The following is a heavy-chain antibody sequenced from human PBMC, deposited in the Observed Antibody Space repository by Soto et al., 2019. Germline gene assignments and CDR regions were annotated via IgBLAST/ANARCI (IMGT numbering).Heavy chain of an antibody. CDR2: IYYSGST. D-gene: IGHD5-12*01. CDR3: ARDARLFGGYGDY. CDR1: GGSVSCGSYY. Sequence: SETLSLTGTVSGGSVSCGSYYWRWSRQPPGKGLEWIGYIYYSGSTNYNPSLKSRVTISVDTSKNQFSLKLSSVTAADTAVYYCARDARLFGGYGDYWGQGTLVTVSS. J-gene: IGHJ4*02. V-gene: IGHV4-61*01.